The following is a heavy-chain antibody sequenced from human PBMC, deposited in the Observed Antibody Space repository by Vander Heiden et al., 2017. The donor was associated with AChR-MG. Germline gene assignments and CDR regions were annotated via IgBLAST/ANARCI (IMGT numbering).Heavy chain of an antibody. J-gene: IGHJ4*02. CDR1: VFTFSGYG. V-gene: IGHV3-30*18. D-gene: IGHD3-10*01. CDR2: ISYDGSNK. Sequence: QVQLVESGGGVVQPGRSLRLSCAASVFTFSGYGMHWVRQAPGKGLEWVAVISYDGSNKYYADSVKGRFTISRDNSKNTLYLQMNRLRAEDTAVYYCAKGRPYGSGSTYFDYWGQGTLVTVSS. CDR3: AKGRPYGSGSTYFDY.